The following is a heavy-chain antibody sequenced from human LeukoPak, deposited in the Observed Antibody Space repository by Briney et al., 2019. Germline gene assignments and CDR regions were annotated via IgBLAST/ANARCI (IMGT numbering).Heavy chain of an antibody. CDR1: GYSFTSYW. V-gene: IGHV5-10-1*01. CDR3: ARRGEWLLYDNTGTNAFDI. CDR2: IDPSDSYT. D-gene: IGHD3-3*01. J-gene: IGHJ3*02. Sequence: GESLQISCKVSGYSFTSYWINWVRQMPGKGLEWMGRIDPSDSYTNYSPSFQGHVTISADKSISTAYLQWSSLKASDTAIYYCARRGEWLLYDNTGTNAFDIWGQGTLVTVSS.